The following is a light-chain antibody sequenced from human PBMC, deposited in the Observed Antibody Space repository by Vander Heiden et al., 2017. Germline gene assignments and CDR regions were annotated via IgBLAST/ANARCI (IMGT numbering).Light chain of an antibody. CDR1: KGIGKD. Sequence: AIQMTQSPSSLSASVGDRVSLTCRASKGIGKDLGWYQMKPGKAPKLLIYKAFSLQSGVPSRFSGSKSGTEFTLTISSLQPEDFATYYCLQDASYPYTFGQGTKLEIK. V-gene: IGKV1-6*01. J-gene: IGKJ2*01. CDR2: KAF. CDR3: LQDASYPYT.